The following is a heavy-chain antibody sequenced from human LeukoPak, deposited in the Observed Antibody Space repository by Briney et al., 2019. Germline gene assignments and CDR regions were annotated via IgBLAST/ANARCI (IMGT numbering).Heavy chain of an antibody. V-gene: IGHV4-59*01. CDR2: IYNSGST. CDR3: ARSGIWGRTDDGFDI. D-gene: IGHD1-26*01. Sequence: SETLSLTCTVSGGSISSYYWSWFRHPQGKGLEWMGYIYNSGSTNYNPSLKTRVIISVDTSKNQFSLKASSVTAADTAVYYCARSGIWGRTDDGFDIWGQGTMVTVSS. CDR1: GGSISSYY. J-gene: IGHJ3*02.